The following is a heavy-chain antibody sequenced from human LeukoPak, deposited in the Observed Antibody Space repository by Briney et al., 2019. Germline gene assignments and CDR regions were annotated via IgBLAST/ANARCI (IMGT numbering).Heavy chain of an antibody. D-gene: IGHD3-22*01. CDR1: GDTFSSYA. Sequence: ASVKVSCKASGDTFSSYAISWVRQAPGQGLEWMGGIIPIFGTANYAQKFQGRVTITADESTSTAYMELSSLRSEDTAVYYCARDPPDSSESNYGSSGYRWGQGTLVTVSS. CDR3: ARDPPDSSESNYGSSGYR. CDR2: IIPIFGTA. V-gene: IGHV1-69*13. J-gene: IGHJ4*02.